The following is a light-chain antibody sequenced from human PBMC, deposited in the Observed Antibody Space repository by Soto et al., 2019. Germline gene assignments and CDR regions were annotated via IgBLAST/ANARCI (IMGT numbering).Light chain of an antibody. Sequence: QSALTQPASVSGSPGQSITISCTGTSSDVGGYNYVSWYQQHPGKAPKLMIYEVSNRPSGVSNRVSGSKSGNTASLTVSGLLSEDEADYYCRSYTSSSPYVFGTGTKLTVL. V-gene: IGLV2-14*01. CDR1: SSDVGGYNY. J-gene: IGLJ1*01. CDR3: RSYTSSSPYV. CDR2: EVS.